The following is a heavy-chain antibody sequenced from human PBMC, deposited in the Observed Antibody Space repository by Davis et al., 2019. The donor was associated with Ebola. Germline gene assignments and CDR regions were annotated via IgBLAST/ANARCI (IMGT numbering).Heavy chain of an antibody. CDR1: GGTLSSYA. D-gene: IGHD3-22*01. J-gene: IGHJ4*02. CDR2: IIPVFGIP. V-gene: IGHV1-69*13. CDR3: ARDRYSDGSGYFFEQSH. Sequence: SVKVSCKASGGTLSSYAISWVRQAPGQGLDWMGGIIPVFGIPKYAQKFQGRVTITADESTSTAYMELSSLRSEDTAVYYCARDRYSDGSGYFFEQSHWGQGTLVTVSS.